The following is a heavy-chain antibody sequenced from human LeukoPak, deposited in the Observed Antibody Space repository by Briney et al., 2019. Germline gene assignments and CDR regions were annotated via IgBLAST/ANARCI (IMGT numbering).Heavy chain of an antibody. CDR2: IIPILGIA. Sequence: SVTVSFKAAGYTFTNYGSGWVRQARGQGVEEMGRIIPILGIANYAQKSQGRVTITADKSTSTAYMDLSSLRSEDTAVYSCARGSYGYGSFDHWGQGTLVTVSS. CDR1: GYTFTNYG. J-gene: IGHJ5*02. D-gene: IGHD5-18*01. CDR3: ARGSYGYGSFDH. V-gene: IGHV1-69*04.